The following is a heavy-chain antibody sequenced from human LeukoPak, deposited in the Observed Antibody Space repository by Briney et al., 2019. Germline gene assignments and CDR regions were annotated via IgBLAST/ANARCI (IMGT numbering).Heavy chain of an antibody. V-gene: IGHV3-30*02. D-gene: IGHD2-8*01. Sequence: GGSLRLSCAASGFTFSNAWMSWVRQAPGKGLEWVAYIQYDGSNEQYADSVKGRFSISRDSSKNILYLQMNSLRAEDTAVYYCAKDRCGNGVGCYYYYMDVWGKGTTVTISS. CDR1: GFTFSNAW. CDR3: AKDRCGNGVGCYYYYMDV. J-gene: IGHJ6*03. CDR2: IQYDGSNE.